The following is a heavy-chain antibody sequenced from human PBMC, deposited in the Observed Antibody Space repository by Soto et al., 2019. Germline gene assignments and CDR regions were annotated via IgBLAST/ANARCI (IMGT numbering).Heavy chain of an antibody. Sequence: SETLSLTCTVSGGSISSSSYHWGWIRQPPGKGLEWIGSIYYSGSTYYNPSLKSRVTISVDTSKNQFSLKLSSVTAADTAVYYCARPPATTKYHDSSGYYYWDYWGQGTLVTVSS. D-gene: IGHD3-22*01. CDR2: IYYSGST. V-gene: IGHV4-39*01. CDR3: ARPPATTKYHDSSGYYYWDY. CDR1: GGSISSSSYH. J-gene: IGHJ4*02.